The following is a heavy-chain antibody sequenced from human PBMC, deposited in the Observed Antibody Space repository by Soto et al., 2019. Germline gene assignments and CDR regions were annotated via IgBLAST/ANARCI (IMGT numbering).Heavy chain of an antibody. CDR2: IYHSGST. D-gene: IGHD1-26*01. CDR1: GGSISSSNW. V-gene: IGHV4-4*02. Sequence: QVQLQESGPGLVKPSGTLSLTCAVSGGSISSSNWWSWVRQPPGKGLEWIGEIYHSGSTNYNPSLKSLVTISVDKSKNQFALKLSSVTAADTAVYYCARVSGSYYYGMDVWGQGTTVTVSS. J-gene: IGHJ6*02. CDR3: ARVSGSYYYGMDV.